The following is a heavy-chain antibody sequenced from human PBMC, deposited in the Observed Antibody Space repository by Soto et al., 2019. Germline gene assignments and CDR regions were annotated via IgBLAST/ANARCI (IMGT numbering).Heavy chain of an antibody. CDR3: AEGIEYCSGCSCYSSWFDY. CDR1: GFTFSSYA. J-gene: IGHJ4*02. D-gene: IGHD2-15*01. V-gene: IGHV3-23*01. CDR2: ISGSGGST. Sequence: EVQLLESGGGLVQPGGSLRLSCAASGFTFSSYAMSWVRQAPGKGLEWVSAISGSGGSTYYADSVKGRFTISRDNSKNALYLKMNSLRAEDTAVYYCAEGIEYCSGCSCYSSWFDYWGQGTLVTVSS.